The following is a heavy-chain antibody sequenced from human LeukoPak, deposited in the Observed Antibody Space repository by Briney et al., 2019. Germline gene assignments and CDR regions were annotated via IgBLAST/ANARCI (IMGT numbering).Heavy chain of an antibody. D-gene: IGHD1-14*01. CDR1: GFTFGGYG. CDR3: TRYNNDHFDY. CDR2: IAYDGSRA. V-gene: IGHV3-33*01. Sequence: SGGSLRLSCAGSGFTFGGYGMHWFRQTPGKGLEWVAVIAYDGSRAFYADSVKGRFTISRDNSKNTMSVEMDDLRAEGTAVYYCTRYNNDHFDYWGQGTLVTVSS. J-gene: IGHJ4*02.